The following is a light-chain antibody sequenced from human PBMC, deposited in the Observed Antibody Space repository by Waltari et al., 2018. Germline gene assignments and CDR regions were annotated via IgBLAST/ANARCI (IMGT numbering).Light chain of an antibody. CDR2: GKN. V-gene: IGLV3-19*01. J-gene: IGLJ1*01. CDR3: NSRDSSGNLYV. CDR1: SLRSYY. Sequence: SSELPQDPAVSVALGQAVSITCQGDSLRSYYASWYQQKPAQAPVLVIYGKNNRPSGIPDRFSGSSSGNTAPLTITGAPAEDDADYYCNSRDSSGNLYVFGTGTKVTVL.